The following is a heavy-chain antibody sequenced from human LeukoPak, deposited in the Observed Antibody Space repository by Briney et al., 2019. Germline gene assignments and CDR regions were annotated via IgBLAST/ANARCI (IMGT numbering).Heavy chain of an antibody. J-gene: IGHJ3*02. V-gene: IGHV1-46*01. Sequence: ASVKVSCKASGYTFTNYGISWVRQAPGQRLEWMGIIKPSGGNTNYAQKFQGRVTMTRDTSTSTVYMELSSLKSEDTAVYYCARVRDGYNDAYDIWGQGTMVTVTS. CDR2: IKPSGGNT. CDR3: ARVRDGYNDAYDI. CDR1: GYTFTNYG. D-gene: IGHD5-24*01.